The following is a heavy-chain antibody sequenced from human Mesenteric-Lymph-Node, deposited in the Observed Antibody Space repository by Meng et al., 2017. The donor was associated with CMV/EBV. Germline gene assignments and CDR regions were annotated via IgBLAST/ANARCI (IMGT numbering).Heavy chain of an antibody. V-gene: IGHV1-2*06. Sequence: KAYGYTFTGYYMHWVRQAPGQGLEWMGRINPNSGGTNYAQKLQGRVTMTRDTSISTAYMELSRLRSDDTAVYYCARTLVATIGGVDYWGQGTLVTVSS. CDR1: GYTFTGYY. CDR3: ARTLVATIGGVDY. J-gene: IGHJ4*02. D-gene: IGHD5-12*01. CDR2: INPNSGGT.